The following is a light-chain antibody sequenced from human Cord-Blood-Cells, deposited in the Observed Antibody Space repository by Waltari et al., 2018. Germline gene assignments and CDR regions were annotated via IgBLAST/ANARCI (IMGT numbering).Light chain of an antibody. Sequence: EIVLTQSPGTLSLSPGERATLSCRASQSVSSSYLAWYQQKPGQAPRRLIYGASSRATGIPDRFSGSGSGTDFTLTISRLEPEDFAVYYCQQYGSSPPTFGQGTKVEMK. V-gene: IGKV3-20*01. J-gene: IGKJ1*01. CDR2: GAS. CDR1: QSVSSSY. CDR3: QQYGSSPPT.